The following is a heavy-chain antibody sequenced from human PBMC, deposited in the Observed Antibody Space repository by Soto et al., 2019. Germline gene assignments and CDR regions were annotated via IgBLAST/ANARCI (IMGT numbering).Heavy chain of an antibody. CDR3: ARRKSYYDILTGYSRGAWFDP. CDR1: GGSISSGDYY. D-gene: IGHD3-9*01. Sequence: QVQLQESGPGLVKPSQTLSLTCTVSGGSISSGDYYWSWIRQPPGKGLEWIGYIYYSGSTYYNPSLKSRVTISVDTSKNQFSLKLSSVTAADTAVYYCARRKSYYDILTGYSRGAWFDPWGQGTLVTVSS. CDR2: IYYSGST. V-gene: IGHV4-30-4*01. J-gene: IGHJ5*02.